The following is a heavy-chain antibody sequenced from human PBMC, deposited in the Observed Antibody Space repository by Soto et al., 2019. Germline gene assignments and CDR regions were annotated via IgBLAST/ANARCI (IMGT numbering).Heavy chain of an antibody. CDR2: ISYDGSNK. D-gene: IGHD6-13*01. V-gene: IGHV3-30-3*01. CDR1: GFTFSSYA. Sequence: QVQLVESGGGVVQPGRSLRLSCAASGFTFSSYAMHWVRQAPGKGLEWVAVISYDGSNKYYADSVKGRFTISRDNSKNTLYRQRNSLSAEDTAVYYCARDSAAAGTFGWFDPWGQGTLVTVSS. J-gene: IGHJ5*02. CDR3: ARDSAAAGTFGWFDP.